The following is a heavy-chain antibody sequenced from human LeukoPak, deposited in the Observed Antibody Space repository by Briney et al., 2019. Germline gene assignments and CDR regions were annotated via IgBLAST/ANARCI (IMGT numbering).Heavy chain of an antibody. CDR2: IIPIFGTA. D-gene: IGHD5-24*01. CDR1: GGTFSSYA. V-gene: IGHV1-69*13. CDR3: ASAKGWLQFPPFDY. Sequence: SVKVSCKASGGTFSSYAISWVRQAPGQGLEWMGGIIPIFGTANYAQKFRGRVTITADESTSTAYMELSSLRSEDTAVYYCASAKGWLQFPPFDYWGQGTLVTVSS. J-gene: IGHJ4*02.